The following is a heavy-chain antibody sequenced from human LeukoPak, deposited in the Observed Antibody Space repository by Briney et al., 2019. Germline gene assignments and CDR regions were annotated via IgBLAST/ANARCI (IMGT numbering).Heavy chain of an antibody. J-gene: IGHJ3*02. CDR3: ASAMIGVPDDAFDI. CDR2: INHSGGT. Sequence: SETLSLTCAVYGGSFSGYYWSWIRQPPGKGLEWIGEINHSGGTNYNPSLKSRVTITVDTSKNQFSLKLSSVTAADTAVYYCASAMIGVPDDAFDIWGQGTMVTVSS. D-gene: IGHD3-22*01. CDR1: GGSFSGYY. V-gene: IGHV4-34*01.